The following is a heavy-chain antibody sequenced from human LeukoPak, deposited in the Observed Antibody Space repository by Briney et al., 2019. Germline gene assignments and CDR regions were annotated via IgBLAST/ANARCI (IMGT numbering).Heavy chain of an antibody. CDR1: GGSISSYY. CDR2: IYYSGST. Sequence: PSETLSLTCTVSGGSISSYYWSWIPQPPGKGLEWIGYIYYSGSTNYNPSLKSRVTISVDTSKNQFSLKLSSVTAADTAVYYCARGISSSGWYLSYYFDYWGQGTLVTVSS. J-gene: IGHJ4*02. CDR3: ARGISSSGWYLSYYFDY. V-gene: IGHV4-59*01. D-gene: IGHD6-19*01.